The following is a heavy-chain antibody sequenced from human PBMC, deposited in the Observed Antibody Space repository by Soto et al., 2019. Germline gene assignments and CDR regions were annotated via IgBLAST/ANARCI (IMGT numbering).Heavy chain of an antibody. CDR1: GASISGFY. CDR2: IYATGTT. CDR3: VRDGTKTLRDWFDP. V-gene: IGHV4-4*07. J-gene: IGHJ5*02. Sequence: SETLSLTCTVSGASISGFYWSWIRKSAGKGLEWIGCIYATGTTDYNPSLKSRVMMSVDTSKKQFSLKLRSVTAADTAVYYCVRDGTKTLRDWFDPWGQGISVTVSS. D-gene: IGHD1-1*01.